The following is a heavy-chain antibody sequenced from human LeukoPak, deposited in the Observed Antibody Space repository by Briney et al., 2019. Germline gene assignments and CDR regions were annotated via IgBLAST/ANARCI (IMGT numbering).Heavy chain of an antibody. J-gene: IGHJ3*02. CDR2: ISWNSGSI. V-gene: IGHV3-9*01. D-gene: IGHD3-9*01. Sequence: GGSLRLSCAASGFTFNDYAMHWVRQAPGKGLEWVSGISWNSGSIDYADSVKGRFTISRDNAKNSLYLQMNSLRAEDTALYYCAKEVSYDILTGSVSWHAFDIWGQGTMVTVSS. CDR3: AKEVSYDILTGSVSWHAFDI. CDR1: GFTFNDYA.